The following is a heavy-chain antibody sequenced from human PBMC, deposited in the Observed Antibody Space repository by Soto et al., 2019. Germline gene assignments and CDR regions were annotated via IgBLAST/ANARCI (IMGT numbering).Heavy chain of an antibody. CDR3: ARRIAARRSYYYYGMDV. V-gene: IGHV4-39*01. CDR1: GGSIGSSSYY. Sequence: QLHLQESGPGLVKPSETLSLTCTVSGGSIGSSSYYWGWIRQPPGKGLEWIGSIYYSGSTYYNPSLKSRVTISVDTSKNQFSLKLSSVTAADTAVYYCARRIAARRSYYYYGMDVWGQGTTVTVSS. J-gene: IGHJ6*02. CDR2: IYYSGST. D-gene: IGHD6-6*01.